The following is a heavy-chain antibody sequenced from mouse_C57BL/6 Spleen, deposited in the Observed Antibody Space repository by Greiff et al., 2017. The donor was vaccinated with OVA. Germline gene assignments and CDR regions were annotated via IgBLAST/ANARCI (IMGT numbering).Heavy chain of an antibody. V-gene: IGHV1-42*01. D-gene: IGHD4-1*01. Sequence: EVQLQQSGPELVKPGASVKISCKASGYSFTGYYMNWVKQSPEKSLEWIGEINPSTGGTTYNQKFKAKATLTVDKSSSTAYMQLKSLTSEDSAVYYWARNWGGDYWGQGTTLTVSS. CDR2: INPSTGGT. J-gene: IGHJ2*01. CDR3: ARNWGGDY. CDR1: GYSFTGYY.